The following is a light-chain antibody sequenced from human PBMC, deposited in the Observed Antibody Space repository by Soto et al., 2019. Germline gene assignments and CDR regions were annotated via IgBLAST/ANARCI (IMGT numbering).Light chain of an antibody. CDR1: QSVSSSY. V-gene: IGKV3-20*01. CDR3: QQYGSSLGMYT. J-gene: IGKJ2*01. Sequence: EIVLTQSPGTLSLSPGERATLSCRASQSVSSSYLAWYQQKPGQAPRLLIYGASSMATGIPDRFSGSGSRTDFTLTISRLEPEDFVVYYCQQYGSSLGMYTFGQGTKLEIK. CDR2: GAS.